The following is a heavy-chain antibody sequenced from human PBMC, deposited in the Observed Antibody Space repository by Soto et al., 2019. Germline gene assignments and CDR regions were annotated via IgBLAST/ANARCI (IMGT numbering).Heavy chain of an antibody. D-gene: IGHD2-21*02. CDR1: RYTFVDYY. Sequence: ASVKLSCKASRYTFVDYYMHCVRQAPGQGFEWFGRIRPKSGATNYEQKFQGRVTMTWDTALNTAYMELSSLISEDTDVYYCARPPGYISDCYYFDFWGQGTLVTVSS. V-gene: IGHV1-2*02. CDR2: IRPKSGAT. J-gene: IGHJ4*02. CDR3: ARPPGYISDCYYFDF.